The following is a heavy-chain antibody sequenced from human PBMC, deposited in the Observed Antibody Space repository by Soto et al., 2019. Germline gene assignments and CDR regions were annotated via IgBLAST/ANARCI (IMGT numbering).Heavy chain of an antibody. V-gene: IGHV2-70*13. D-gene: IGHD2-15*01. CDR3: ARTRWTASVIDY. Sequence: SGPTLVNPTQTLTLTCTFSGFSLTTSGMCVSWIRQPPGKALEWLALIDWDGDEYYRTSLKTRLAISKDTSKNQVVLTVTNMDPVDTATYYCARTRWTASVIDYWGQGTPVTVSS. J-gene: IGHJ4*02. CDR2: IDWDGDE. CDR1: GFSLTTSGMC.